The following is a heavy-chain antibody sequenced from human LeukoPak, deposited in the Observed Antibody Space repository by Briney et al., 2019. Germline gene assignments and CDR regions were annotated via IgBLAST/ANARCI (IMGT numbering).Heavy chain of an antibody. CDR2: INHSGST. J-gene: IGHJ4*02. CDR3: ARGVIAAAGRTFDY. CDR1: GGSISSSNYF. Sequence: SETLSLTCTVSGGSISSSNYFWGWIRQPPGKGLEWIGEINHSGSTNYNPSLKSRVTISVDTSKNQFSLKLSSVTAADTAVYYCARGVIAAAGRTFDYWGQGTLVTISS. V-gene: IGHV4-39*07. D-gene: IGHD6-13*01.